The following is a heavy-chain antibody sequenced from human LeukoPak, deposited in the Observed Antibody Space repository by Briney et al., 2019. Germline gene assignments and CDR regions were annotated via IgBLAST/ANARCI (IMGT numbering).Heavy chain of an antibody. CDR3: ARVVAANDDY. Sequence: GGTLRLSCTASGFTFSSYAMHWVRQAPGKGLEWAAVISYDGSNKYYADSVKGRFTISRDNSKNTLYLQMNSLRAEDTAVYYCARVVAANDDYWGQGTLVTVSS. V-gene: IGHV3-30*04. CDR1: GFTFSSYA. D-gene: IGHD2-15*01. CDR2: ISYDGSNK. J-gene: IGHJ4*02.